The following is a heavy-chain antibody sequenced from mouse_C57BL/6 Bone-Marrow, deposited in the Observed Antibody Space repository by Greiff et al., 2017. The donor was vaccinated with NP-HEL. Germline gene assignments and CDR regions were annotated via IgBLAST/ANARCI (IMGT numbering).Heavy chain of an antibody. CDR2: IDPSDSYT. CDR3: ATLKNYDSSSLDY. J-gene: IGHJ2*01. D-gene: IGHD1-1*01. Sequence: QVQLQQPGAELVRPGTSVKLSCKASGYTFTSYWMHWVKQRPGQGLEWIGVIDPSDSYTNYNQKFKGKATLTVDTSSSTAYMQLSSLTSEDSAVYYCATLKNYDSSSLDYWGQGTTLTVSS. CDR1: GYTFTSYW. V-gene: IGHV1-59*01.